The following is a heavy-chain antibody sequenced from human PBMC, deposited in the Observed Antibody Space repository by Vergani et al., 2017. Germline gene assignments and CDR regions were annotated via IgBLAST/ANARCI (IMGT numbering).Heavy chain of an antibody. CDR1: GFTFSSYG. J-gene: IGHJ4*02. D-gene: IGHD5-18*01. CDR2: LSYDGSNK. Sequence: QVQLVESGGGVVQPGRSLRLSCAASGFTFSSYGMHWVRQAPGKGLEWVAVLSYDGSNKYYADPVKGRFTISRDNSKNTLYLQMNSLGAEDTAVYYCAKVVDTAMGPFDYWGQGTLVTVSS. CDR3: AKVVDTAMGPFDY. V-gene: IGHV3-30*18.